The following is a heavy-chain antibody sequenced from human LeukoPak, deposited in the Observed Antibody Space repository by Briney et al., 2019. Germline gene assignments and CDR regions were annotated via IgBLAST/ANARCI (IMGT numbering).Heavy chain of an antibody. J-gene: IGHJ6*02. CDR2: INPNSGGT. CDR1: GYTFTGYY. V-gene: IGHV1-2*02. D-gene: IGHD4-23*01. Sequence: GASVKVSCKASGYTFTGYYMHWVRQAPGQGLEWMGWINPNSGGTNYAQKFQGRVTMTRDTSISTAYMELSRLRSDDTAVYYCARDSLWSTVVISYGMDVWGQGTTVTVSS. CDR3: ARDSLWSTVVISYGMDV.